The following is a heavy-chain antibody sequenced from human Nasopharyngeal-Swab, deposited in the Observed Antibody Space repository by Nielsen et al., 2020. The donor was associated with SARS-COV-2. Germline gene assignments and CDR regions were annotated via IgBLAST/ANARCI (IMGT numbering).Heavy chain of an antibody. V-gene: IGHV4-39*07. D-gene: IGHD1-26*01. CDR2: IYYSGST. Sequence: SDTLSLTCTVSGGSISSSSYYWGWIRQPPGKGLEWIGSIYYSGSTYYNPSLKSRVTISVDTSKNQFSLKLSSVTAADTAVYYCARFRVGATWFDPWGQGTLVTVSS. J-gene: IGHJ5*02. CDR1: GGSISSSSYY. CDR3: ARFRVGATWFDP.